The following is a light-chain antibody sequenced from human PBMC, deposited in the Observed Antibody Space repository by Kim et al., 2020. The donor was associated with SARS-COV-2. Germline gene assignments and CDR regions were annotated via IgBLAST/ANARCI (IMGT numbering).Light chain of an antibody. Sequence: SPGERATISCRASQFVARYLAWYQQKPGQAPRLLIYDASNRATGIPARFSGSGSGTDFTLTISSLEPEDFAVYYCQQRSNSPPWTFGQGTKVDIK. V-gene: IGKV3-11*01. CDR1: QFVARY. CDR3: QQRSNSPPWT. CDR2: DAS. J-gene: IGKJ1*01.